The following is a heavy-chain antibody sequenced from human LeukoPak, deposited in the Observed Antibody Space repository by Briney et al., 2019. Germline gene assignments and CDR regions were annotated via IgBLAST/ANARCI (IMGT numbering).Heavy chain of an antibody. CDR2: LYSDGNT. D-gene: IGHD3-22*01. CDR1: GFTVITND. J-gene: IGHJ1*01. Sequence: GGSLRLSCAASGFTVITNDMTWVRQAPGKGLEGVSVLYSDGNTKYADSVQGRFTISRDNSKNTLYLQMNSLRAEDTAVYYCAKDRSSGYHEYFQHWGQGTLVTVSS. V-gene: IGHV3-53*05. CDR3: AKDRSSGYHEYFQH.